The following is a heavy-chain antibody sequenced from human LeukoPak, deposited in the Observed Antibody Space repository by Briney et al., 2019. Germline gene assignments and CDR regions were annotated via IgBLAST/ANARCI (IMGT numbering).Heavy chain of an antibody. Sequence: PSETLSLNCTVSGGSISSYYWSWIRQPPGQGLEWIGYIYDSGNTNHNPTLKSRVTMSIDTSKNQFSLKERSVTAADTAVYYCARGLRGYYPNYYYMDVWGRGTTVTVSS. D-gene: IGHD3-3*01. CDR1: GGSISSYY. J-gene: IGHJ6*03. CDR3: ARGLRGYYPNYYYMDV. V-gene: IGHV4-59*01. CDR2: IYDSGNT.